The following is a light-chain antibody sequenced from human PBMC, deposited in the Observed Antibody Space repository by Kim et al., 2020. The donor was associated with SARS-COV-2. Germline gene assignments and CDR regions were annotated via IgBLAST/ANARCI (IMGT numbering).Light chain of an antibody. V-gene: IGKV3-20*01. CDR2: GAS. CDR1: QSVSRSY. J-gene: IGKJ2*01. CDR3: HQYGSTPYT. Sequence: LSPGERATLSCRASQSVSRSYLAWYQQKPGQAPRLLMYGASSRATGIPDRFSGSGSGTDFTLTISRLEPEDSAVYYCHQYGSTPYTFGQGTKLEI.